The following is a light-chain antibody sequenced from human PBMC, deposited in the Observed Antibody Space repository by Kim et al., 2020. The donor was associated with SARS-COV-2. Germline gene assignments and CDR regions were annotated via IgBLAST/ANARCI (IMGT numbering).Light chain of an antibody. J-gene: IGKJ1*01. CDR2: AAY. Sequence: SVGDRVSITCRASQGMANCLVWFQQKPGKAPESLIYAAYSLESGVPSRFSGSGSGTEFTLTISSLQHEDYATYYCQQYNVYPRTFGQGTKVDIK. CDR3: QQYNVYPRT. V-gene: IGKV1-16*01. CDR1: QGMANC.